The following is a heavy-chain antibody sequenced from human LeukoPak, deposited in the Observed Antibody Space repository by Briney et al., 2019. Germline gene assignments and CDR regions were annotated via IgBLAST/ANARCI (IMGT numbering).Heavy chain of an antibody. CDR1: GCIFTGYY. V-gene: IGHV1-2*06. CDR3: AREFYPYYFDY. CDR2: VNPNSGGT. J-gene: IGHJ4*02. D-gene: IGHD3-16*02. Sequence: ASVKVPCKASGCIFTGYYIHWVRQAPGQGLDWMGRVNPNSGGTNYAQKFQGGVTMTRDTSISTAYMELSRLRPDDTAVYYCAREFYPYYFDYWGQGTLVTVPS.